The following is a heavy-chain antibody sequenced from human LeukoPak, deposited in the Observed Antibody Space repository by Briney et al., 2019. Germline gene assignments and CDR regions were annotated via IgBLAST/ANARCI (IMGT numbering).Heavy chain of an antibody. CDR1: GGSFSGYY. CDR2: INHSGST. J-gene: IGHJ4*02. Sequence: PSETLSLTCVVYGGSFSGYYRSWIRQPPGKGLEWIGEINHSGSTNYNPSLKSRVTISVDTSKNQFSLKLSSVTAADTAVYYCAVAGRWELLPDYWGQGTLVTVSS. D-gene: IGHD1-26*01. V-gene: IGHV4-34*01. CDR3: AVAGRWELLPDY.